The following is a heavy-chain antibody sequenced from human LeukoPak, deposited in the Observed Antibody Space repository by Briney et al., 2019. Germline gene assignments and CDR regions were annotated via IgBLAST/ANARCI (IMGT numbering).Heavy chain of an antibody. V-gene: IGHV3-23*01. Sequence: GGSLRLSCAASGFTFSSYAMSWVRQAPGKGLEWVSAISGSGGSTYYADSVKGRFTISRDNSKNTLYLEMSSLRAEDTAVYYCAKDRGRYYDSSGYYWGYYFDSWGQGILVTVST. CDR3: AKDRGRYYDSSGYYWGYYFDS. CDR2: ISGSGGST. D-gene: IGHD3-22*01. J-gene: IGHJ4*02. CDR1: GFTFSSYA.